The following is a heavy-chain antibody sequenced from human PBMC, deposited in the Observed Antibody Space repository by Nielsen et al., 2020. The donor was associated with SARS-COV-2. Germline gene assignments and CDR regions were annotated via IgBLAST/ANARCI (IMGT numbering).Heavy chain of an antibody. CDR1: GFTFSNFA. CDR3: ARETIDHTTSFVDY. J-gene: IGHJ4*02. CDR2: ISFDGTTR. V-gene: IGHV3-30*04. Sequence: GGSLRLSFAASGFTFSNFAMHWFRQAPGKGLDWVEIISFDGTTRYNEHSAKGRFTISRDNSNSTVFLQLNSLKLEDTAVYYCARETIDHTTSFVDYWGQGTLVTVSS. D-gene: IGHD1-14*01.